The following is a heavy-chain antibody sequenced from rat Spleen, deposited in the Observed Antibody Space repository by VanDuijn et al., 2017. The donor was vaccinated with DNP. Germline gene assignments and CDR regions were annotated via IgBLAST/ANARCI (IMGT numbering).Heavy chain of an antibody. CDR1: GYTFTTYY. J-gene: IGHJ3*01. Sequence: QIQLRQSGAEPAKPGSSVKISCKASGYTFTTYYISWIKQTTGQGLDYIGYINTGSGGTNYNEKFKGKATLTVDKSSSTAFMQLSSLTPDDSAVYYCASSWVGVRGIWFAFWGQGTLVTVSS. CDR2: INTGSGGT. CDR3: ASSWVGVRGIWFAF. V-gene: IGHV1-43*01. D-gene: IGHD4-3*01.